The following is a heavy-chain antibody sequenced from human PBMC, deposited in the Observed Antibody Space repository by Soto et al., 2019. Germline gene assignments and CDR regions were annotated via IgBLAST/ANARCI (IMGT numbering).Heavy chain of an antibody. CDR2: ISAYNGNT. Sequence: GASVKVSCKASGYTFTSYGISWVRQAPGQGLEWIGWISAYNGNTNYAQKHQGRVTMTTDTSTSTAYMELRSLRSDDTAVYYCARENFSYDFWSGADYWGQGTLVTVSS. V-gene: IGHV1-18*01. D-gene: IGHD3-3*01. J-gene: IGHJ4*02. CDR3: ARENFSYDFWSGADY. CDR1: GYTFTSYG.